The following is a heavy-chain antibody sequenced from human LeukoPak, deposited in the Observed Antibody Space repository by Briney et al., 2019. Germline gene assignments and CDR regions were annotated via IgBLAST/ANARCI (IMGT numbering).Heavy chain of an antibody. CDR1: GFTFSSYG. CDR3: VKGSYSSTWYNWFDP. Sequence: PGGSLRLSCAASGFTFSSYGMNWVRQAPGKGLEWVSVISGSGGSTYYADSVKGRFTISRDNSKNTLFLQMNSLGAEDTAVYYCVKGSYSSTWYNWFDPWGQGTLVTVSS. J-gene: IGHJ5*02. CDR2: ISGSGGST. D-gene: IGHD6-13*01. V-gene: IGHV3-23*01.